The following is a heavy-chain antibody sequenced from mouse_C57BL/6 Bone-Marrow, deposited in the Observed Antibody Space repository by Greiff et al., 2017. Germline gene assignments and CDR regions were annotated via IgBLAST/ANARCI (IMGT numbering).Heavy chain of an antibody. CDR1: GYTFTSYG. V-gene: IGHV1-81*01. Sequence: QVQLKQPGAELARPGASVKLSCKASGYTFTSYGISWVKQRTGQGLEWIGELYPRGGNTYYNEQFKGKATLTVDKSSSTAYMELRSLTSEDSAIYFCARRNYGSRNFDYWGQGTTLTVSS. CDR3: ARRNYGSRNFDY. CDR2: LYPRGGNT. J-gene: IGHJ2*01. D-gene: IGHD1-1*01.